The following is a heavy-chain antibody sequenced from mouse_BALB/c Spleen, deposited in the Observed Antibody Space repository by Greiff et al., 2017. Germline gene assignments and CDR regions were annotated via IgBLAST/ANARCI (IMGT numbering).Heavy chain of an antibody. CDR1: GYSITSGYY. V-gene: IGHV3-6*02. CDR3: ARGDYDYVDY. J-gene: IGHJ2*01. Sequence: EVQLVESGPGLVKPSQSLSLTCSVTGYSITSGYYWNWIRQFPGNKLEWMGYISYDGSNNYNPSLKNRISITRDTSKNQFFLKLNSVTTEDTATYYCARGDYDYVDYWGQGTTLTVSS. CDR2: ISYDGSN. D-gene: IGHD2-4*01.